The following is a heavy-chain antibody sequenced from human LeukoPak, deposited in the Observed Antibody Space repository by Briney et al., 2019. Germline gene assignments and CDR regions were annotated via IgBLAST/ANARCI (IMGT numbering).Heavy chain of an antibody. Sequence: GGSLRLSCAASGFSLSTHAMSWVRQAPGKGPEWVSAISGAGGRTYYADSVKGRFTISRDNSKNTLYLQMDSLRAEDTAVYYCAKDRADNGDRLRFDPWGQGTLVTVSS. CDR2: ISGAGGRT. D-gene: IGHD4-17*01. J-gene: IGHJ5*02. V-gene: IGHV3-23*01. CDR3: AKDRADNGDRLRFDP. CDR1: GFSLSTHA.